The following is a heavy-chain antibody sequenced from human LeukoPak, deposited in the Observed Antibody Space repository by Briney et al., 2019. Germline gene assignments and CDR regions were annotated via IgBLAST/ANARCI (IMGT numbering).Heavy chain of an antibody. J-gene: IGHJ4*02. CDR3: ARDRTTMTTTLRY. CDR2: ISYDGSNK. Sequence: GGSLRLSCAAPGFTFSNYAMHWVRQAPGKGLEWVALISYDGSNKYYADSVKGRFTISRDNSKNTLYLQMNSLRAEDTAVYYCARDRTTMTTTLRYWGQGTLVTVSS. V-gene: IGHV3-30*04. D-gene: IGHD4-17*01. CDR1: GFTFSNYA.